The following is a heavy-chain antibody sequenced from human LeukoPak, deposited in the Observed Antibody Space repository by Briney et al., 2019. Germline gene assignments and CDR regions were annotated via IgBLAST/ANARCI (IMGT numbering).Heavy chain of an antibody. Sequence: PGGPLRLSCAASGFTFSSYSMNWVRQAPGEGLEWVSSISSSSSYIYYADSVKGRFTISRDNAKNSLYLQMNSLRAEDTAVYYCAKDRSTSSSEVDYWGQGTLVTVSS. CDR2: ISSSSSYI. CDR1: GFTFSSYS. J-gene: IGHJ4*02. V-gene: IGHV3-21*01. CDR3: AKDRSTSSSEVDY. D-gene: IGHD6-6*01.